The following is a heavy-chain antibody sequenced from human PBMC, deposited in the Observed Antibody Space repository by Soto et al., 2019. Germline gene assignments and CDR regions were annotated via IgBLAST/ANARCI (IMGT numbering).Heavy chain of an antibody. Sequence: QVQLVESGGGVVQPGRSLRLSCAASGFTFSSYGMHWVRQAPGKGLEWVAVISYDGSNKYYADSVKGRFTISRDNSKNTLYLQMNSLRAEDTAVYYCAKEDMVRGVIISYYYYGRDVWGQWTTVPVSS. V-gene: IGHV3-30*18. CDR2: ISYDGSNK. CDR1: GFTFSSYG. J-gene: IGHJ6*02. D-gene: IGHD3-10*01. CDR3: AKEDMVRGVIISYYYYGRDV.